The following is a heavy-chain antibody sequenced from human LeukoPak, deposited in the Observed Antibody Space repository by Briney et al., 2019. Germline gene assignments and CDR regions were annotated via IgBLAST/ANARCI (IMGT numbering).Heavy chain of an antibody. J-gene: IGHJ3*02. D-gene: IGHD2-21*02. CDR3: AKDGDWTFDI. Sequence: GGSLRLSCAASGFTFSNYAISWVRQAPGKGLEWVSVITDSGDSTYYADSVKGRFTISRDDSKNTLYLQMNSLRAEDTAIYYCAKDGDWTFDIWGQGTMVTVSS. CDR1: GFTFSNYA. V-gene: IGHV3-23*01. CDR2: ITDSGDST.